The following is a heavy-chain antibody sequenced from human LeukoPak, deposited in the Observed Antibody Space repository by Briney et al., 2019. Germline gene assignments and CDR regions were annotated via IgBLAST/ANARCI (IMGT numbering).Heavy chain of an antibody. V-gene: IGHV3-11*01. Sequence: PGGSLRLSCAASGFTFSDYYMSWIRQAPGKGLEWVSYISSSGSTIYYADSVKGRFTISRDNAKNSLYLQMNSLRAEDTAVYYCAKETLELRYFDYWGQGTLVTVSS. CDR3: AKETLELRYFDY. J-gene: IGHJ4*02. CDR1: GFTFSDYY. D-gene: IGHD1-7*01. CDR2: ISSSGSTI.